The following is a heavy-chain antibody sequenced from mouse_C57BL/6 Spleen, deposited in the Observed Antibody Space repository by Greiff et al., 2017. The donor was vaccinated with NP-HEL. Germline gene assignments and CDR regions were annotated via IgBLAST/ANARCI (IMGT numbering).Heavy chain of an antibody. D-gene: IGHD1-1*01. J-gene: IGHJ3*01. CDR1: GYTFTDYN. V-gene: IGHV1-18*01. Sequence: EVQLQQSGPELVKPGASVKIPCKASGYTFTDYNMDWVKQSHGKSLEWIGDINPNNGGTIYNQKFKGKATLTVDKSSSTAYMEPRSLTSEDTAVYYCASSDYYGSREWFAYWGQGTLVTVSA. CDR2: INPNNGGT. CDR3: ASSDYYGSREWFAY.